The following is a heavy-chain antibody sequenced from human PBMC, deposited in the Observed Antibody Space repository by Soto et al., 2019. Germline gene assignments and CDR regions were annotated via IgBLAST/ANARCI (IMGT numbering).Heavy chain of an antibody. D-gene: IGHD6-19*01. Sequence: EVQLVESGGGLVQPGGSLRLSCAASGFTFSSYWMHWVRQAPGEGLVCVSCIHPDGSITDYADSVKGRFTISRDNAKSTLYLQMNSLRDEDTAVYYCVRGTSGWKGVDYWGQGTLVTVSS. V-gene: IGHV3-74*01. CDR1: GFTFSSYW. CDR2: IHPDGSIT. CDR3: VRGTSGWKGVDY. J-gene: IGHJ4*02.